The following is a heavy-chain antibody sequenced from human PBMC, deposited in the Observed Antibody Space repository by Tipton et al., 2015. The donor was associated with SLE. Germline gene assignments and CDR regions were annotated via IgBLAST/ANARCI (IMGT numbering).Heavy chain of an antibody. CDR3: ARERWGQAY. V-gene: IGHV4-59*11. CDR1: GGSISSHY. D-gene: IGHD5-24*01. Sequence: TLSLTCTVSGGSISSHYWSWIRQPPGKGLEWIGYIYYSGSTNYNPSLKSRVTISVDTSKNQFSLKLSSVTAADTAVYYCARERWGQAYWGQGTLVTVSS. CDR2: IYYSGST. J-gene: IGHJ4*02.